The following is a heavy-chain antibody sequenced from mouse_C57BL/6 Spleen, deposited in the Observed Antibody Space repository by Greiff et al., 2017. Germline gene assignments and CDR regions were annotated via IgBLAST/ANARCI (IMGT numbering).Heavy chain of an antibody. D-gene: IGHD4-1*01. Sequence: VKLMESGAELARPGASVKLSCKASGYTFTSYGISWVKQRTGQGLEWIGEIYPRSGNTYYNEKFKGKATLTADKSSSTAYMELRSLTSEDSAVYFCARRWDGGDYWGQGTTLTVSS. J-gene: IGHJ2*01. CDR1: GYTFTSYG. V-gene: IGHV1-81*01. CDR2: IYPRSGNT. CDR3: ARRWDGGDY.